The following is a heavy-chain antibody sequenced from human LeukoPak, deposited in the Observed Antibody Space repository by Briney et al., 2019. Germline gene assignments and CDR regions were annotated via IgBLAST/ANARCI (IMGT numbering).Heavy chain of an antibody. Sequence: GVSLRLSCAASGFTFSIYDMHWVRHAPGRRLEGLSAIGTVGDTYYPGSMKGRFTISRENAKNSLYLQMNSLRAGDTAVYYCARQRETAVAGTGFDHWGQGTLVAVSS. J-gene: IGHJ4*02. CDR1: GFTFSIYD. CDR3: ARQRETAVAGTGFDH. CDR2: IGTVGDT. D-gene: IGHD6-19*01. V-gene: IGHV3-13*01.